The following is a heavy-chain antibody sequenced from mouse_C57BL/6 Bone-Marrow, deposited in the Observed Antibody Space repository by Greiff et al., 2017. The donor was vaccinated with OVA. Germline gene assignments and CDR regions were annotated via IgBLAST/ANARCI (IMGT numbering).Heavy chain of an antibody. Sequence: QVQLQQPGAELVKPGASVKMSCKASGYTFTSYWITWVKQRPGQGLEWIGDIYPGSGSTNYNEKFKSKATLTVDTSSSTAYMQLSSLTSEDSAVYYCARGAITTLVKYYAMDYWGQGTSVTVSS. D-gene: IGHD1-1*01. V-gene: IGHV1-55*01. J-gene: IGHJ4*01. CDR3: ARGAITTLVKYYAMDY. CDR1: GYTFTSYW. CDR2: IYPGSGST.